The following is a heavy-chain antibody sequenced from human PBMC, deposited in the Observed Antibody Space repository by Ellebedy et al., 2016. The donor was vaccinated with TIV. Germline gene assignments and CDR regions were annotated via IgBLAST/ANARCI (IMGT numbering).Heavy chain of an antibody. V-gene: IGHV1-69*10. CDR3: ARDNKDSGGNFYPVDY. J-gene: IGHJ4*02. D-gene: IGHD2-21*02. Sequence: AASVKVSCKTSAGTFSNYFINWVRHAPGQGLEWMGGIIPIFDIANYSQNFQGRVTITTDKSTTTAYMELSSLRSEDTTEYYCARDNKDSGGNFYPVDYWGQGTLVTVSS. CDR2: IIPIFDIA. CDR1: AGTFSNYF.